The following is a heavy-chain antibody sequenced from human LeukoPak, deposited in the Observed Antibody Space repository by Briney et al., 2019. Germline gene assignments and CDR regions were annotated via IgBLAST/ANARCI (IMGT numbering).Heavy chain of an antibody. Sequence: ASVKVSCKASGYTFTSYSINWVRQAPGQGLEWMGWISTYNGNTNYAQKLQGRVTMTTDTSTSTAYMELRSLRSDDTAVYYCARDRWRDGSSSFDNWGQGTLVTVSS. D-gene: IGHD6-6*01. J-gene: IGHJ4*02. CDR2: ISTYNGNT. V-gene: IGHV1-18*01. CDR3: ARDRWRDGSSSFDN. CDR1: GYTFTSYS.